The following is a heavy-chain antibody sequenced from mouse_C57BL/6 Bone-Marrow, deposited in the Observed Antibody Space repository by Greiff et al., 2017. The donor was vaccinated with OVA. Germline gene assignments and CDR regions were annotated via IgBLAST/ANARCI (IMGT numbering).Heavy chain of an antibody. D-gene: IGHD1-1*01. Sequence: VQLQQSGPELVKPGASVKISCKASGYSFTGYYMNWVKQSPEKSLEWIGEINPSTGGTTYNQKFKAKATLTVDKSSSTAYMQLESLTSEDSAVYYCARYYVAWFAYWGQGTLVTVSA. CDR3: ARYYVAWFAY. V-gene: IGHV1-42*01. J-gene: IGHJ3*01. CDR2: INPSTGGT. CDR1: GYSFTGYY.